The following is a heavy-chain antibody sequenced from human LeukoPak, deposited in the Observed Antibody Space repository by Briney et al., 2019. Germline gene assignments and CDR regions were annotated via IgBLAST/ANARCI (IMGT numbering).Heavy chain of an antibody. CDR1: GFTFSSYG. CDR3: AKTRPLDSSSWSHGDY. CDR2: ISGSGDST. Sequence: GGSLRLSCAASGFTFSSYGMHWVRQAPGKGLEWVSAISGSGDSTYYGDSVKGRFTISRDNSKNTLYLQMNSLRAEDTAVYYCAKTRPLDSSSWSHGDYWGQGTLVTVSS. D-gene: IGHD6-13*01. J-gene: IGHJ4*02. V-gene: IGHV3-23*01.